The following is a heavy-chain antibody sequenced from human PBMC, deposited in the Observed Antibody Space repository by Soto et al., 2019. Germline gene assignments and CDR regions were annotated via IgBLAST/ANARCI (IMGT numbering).Heavy chain of an antibody. D-gene: IGHD3-10*01. Sequence: QVQLVQSGAEVKKPGASVKVYCKASGYTFTSYGISWVRQAPGQGLEWMGWISAYNGNTNYAQKLQGRVTMTTDTSTSSAYMELRSLRSDDTAVYYCARATELPTLSYYGMDVWGQGTTVTVSS. V-gene: IGHV1-18*01. CDR3: ARATELPTLSYYGMDV. J-gene: IGHJ6*02. CDR2: ISAYNGNT. CDR1: GYTFTSYG.